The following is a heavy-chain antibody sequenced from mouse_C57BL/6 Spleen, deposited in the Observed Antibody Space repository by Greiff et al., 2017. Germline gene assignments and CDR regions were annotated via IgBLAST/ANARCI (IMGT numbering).Heavy chain of an antibody. D-gene: IGHD4-1*01. J-gene: IGHJ2*01. V-gene: IGHV1-80*01. CDR2: IYPGDGDT. Sequence: VKLVESGAELVKPGASVKISCKASGYAFSSYWMNWVKQRPGKGLEWIGQIYPGDGDTNYNGKFKGKATLTADKSSSTAYMQLSSLTSEDSAVYFCARSPANWDFDYWGQGTTLTVSS. CDR3: ARSPANWDFDY. CDR1: GYAFSSYW.